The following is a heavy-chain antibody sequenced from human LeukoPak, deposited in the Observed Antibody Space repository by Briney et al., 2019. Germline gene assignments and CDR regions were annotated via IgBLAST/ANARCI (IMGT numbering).Heavy chain of an antibody. V-gene: IGHV5-51*01. J-gene: IGHJ4*02. CDR3: ARRGIAVAAHPDY. Sequence: GESLKISCHGTGYNFTTHWIAWVRQSPGKGLDWIGFYYPGDAETRYSPSFQGQVTLLADKSISTAYLQWSSLKASATAMYYCARRGIAVAAHPDYWGQGTLVTVSS. CDR1: GYNFTTHW. D-gene: IGHD6-19*01. CDR2: YYPGDAET.